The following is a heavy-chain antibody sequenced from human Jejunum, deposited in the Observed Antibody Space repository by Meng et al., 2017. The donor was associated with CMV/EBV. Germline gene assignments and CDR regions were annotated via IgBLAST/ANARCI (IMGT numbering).Heavy chain of an antibody. D-gene: IGHD3-3*01. CDR1: GGSISSYY. J-gene: IGHJ4*02. Sequence: VSGGSISSYYWSWVRQSPGKGLEWLGYIHYSESTKYNPSLESRVTMSLDRSRNQFSLRLSSVAAADTAVYFCVRGVSPTEWPLEKWGQGTLVTVSS. CDR2: IHYSEST. V-gene: IGHV4-59*01. CDR3: VRGVSPTEWPLEK.